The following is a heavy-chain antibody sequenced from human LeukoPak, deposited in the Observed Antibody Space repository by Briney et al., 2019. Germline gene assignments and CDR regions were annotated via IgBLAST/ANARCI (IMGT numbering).Heavy chain of an antibody. Sequence: GGSLRLSCAASGFTFSSYGMHWVRQAPGKGLEWVAVIWYDGSNKYYADSVKGRFTISRDNSKNTLYLQMNSLRAEDTAVYYCARDGPIDTAMVTGAYYYYYCMDVWGQGTTVTVSS. D-gene: IGHD5-18*01. J-gene: IGHJ6*02. V-gene: IGHV3-33*01. CDR2: IWYDGSNK. CDR3: ARDGPIDTAMVTGAYYYYYCMDV. CDR1: GFTFSSYG.